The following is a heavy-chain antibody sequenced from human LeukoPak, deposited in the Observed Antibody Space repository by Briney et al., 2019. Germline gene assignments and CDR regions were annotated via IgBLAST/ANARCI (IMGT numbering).Heavy chain of an antibody. CDR3: AKGFWNWFDP. Sequence: GGSLRLSCAASGFTFSTSTLSWFRQAPGKGLEWVSSINGRSSNIKHADSVRGRFTISRDNAKSSLYLQMDSLRAEDTAVYYCAKGFWNWFDPWGQGTLVTVSS. CDR1: GFTFSTST. CDR2: INGRSSNI. D-gene: IGHD3-3*01. J-gene: IGHJ5*02. V-gene: IGHV3-21*01.